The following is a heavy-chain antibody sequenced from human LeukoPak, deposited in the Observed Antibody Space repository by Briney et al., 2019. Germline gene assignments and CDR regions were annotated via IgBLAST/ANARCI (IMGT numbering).Heavy chain of an antibody. CDR1: GYTFIDCY. CDR2: INPNDGGT. D-gene: IGHD3-10*01. Sequence: ASLKVSCKASGYTFIDCYLFWVRQAPGQGLEWMGWINPNDGGTNYAQNFQGRVTMTRDTSINTVYMELSGLRFNDTAVYFCARGTYGSGTYRWFDPWGHGTLVTVSS. CDR3: ARGTYGSGTYRWFDP. J-gene: IGHJ5*02. V-gene: IGHV1-2*02.